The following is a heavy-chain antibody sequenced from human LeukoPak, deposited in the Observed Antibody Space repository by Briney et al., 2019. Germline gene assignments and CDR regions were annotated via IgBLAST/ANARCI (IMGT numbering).Heavy chain of an antibody. D-gene: IGHD5-18*01. CDR2: IIPIFGTA. Sequence: ASVKVSCKASGYTFTSYYMHWVRQAPGQGLEWMGGIIPIFGTANYAQKFQGRVTITADKSTSTAYMELSSLRSEDTAVYYCARSLRRGYSYGYPFVYWGQGTLVTVSS. V-gene: IGHV1-69*06. J-gene: IGHJ4*02. CDR3: ARSLRRGYSYGYPFVY. CDR1: GYTFTSYY.